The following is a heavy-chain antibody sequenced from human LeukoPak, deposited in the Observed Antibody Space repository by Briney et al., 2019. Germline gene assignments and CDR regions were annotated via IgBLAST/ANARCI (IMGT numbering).Heavy chain of an antibody. CDR1: EYSFATYW. D-gene: IGHD3-10*01. Sequence: GESLKISCKGSEYSFATYWIIWVRQMPGKGLEWMGRIDPSDSYTNYSPSLQGHVTISADKSISAAYLQWSNLKASDTAMYYCARARGDHYSFDYWGQGTLVTVSS. CDR2: IDPSDSYT. V-gene: IGHV5-10-1*01. CDR3: ARARGDHYSFDY. J-gene: IGHJ4*02.